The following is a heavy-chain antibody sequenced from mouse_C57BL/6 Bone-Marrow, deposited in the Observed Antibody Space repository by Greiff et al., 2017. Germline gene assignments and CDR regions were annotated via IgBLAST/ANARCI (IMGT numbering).Heavy chain of an antibody. V-gene: IGHV14-4*01. D-gene: IGHD1-1*01. CDR3: NHYYGSSYGAY. Sequence: VQLKESGAELVRPGASVQLSCKASGFNIKDDYMHWVQPRPAQGLEWIGWIDPENGDTEYASKFQGKATITADTSSTTAYRQLSSLTSEDTAVYYCNHYYGSSYGAYWGQGTLVTVSA. CDR2: IDPENGDT. J-gene: IGHJ3*01. CDR1: GFNIKDDY.